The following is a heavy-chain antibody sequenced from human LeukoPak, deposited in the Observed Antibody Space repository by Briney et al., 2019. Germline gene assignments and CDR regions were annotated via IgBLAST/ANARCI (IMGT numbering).Heavy chain of an antibody. J-gene: IGHJ4*02. V-gene: IGHV1-18*01. CDR3: ARERFAVAGANWVY. Sequence: ASVNVSRKASGYTFTSYGIIWVRQAPGQGLEWMGWISAHNGKTNYAQKFQGRVTMTTDTSTNTAYMELRSLRSDDTAVYYCARERFAVAGANWVYWGQGTLVTVSS. CDR1: GYTFTSYG. CDR2: ISAHNGKT. D-gene: IGHD6-19*01.